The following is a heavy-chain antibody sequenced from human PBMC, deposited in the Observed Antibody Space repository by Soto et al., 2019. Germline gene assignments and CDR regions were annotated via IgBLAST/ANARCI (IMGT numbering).Heavy chain of an antibody. V-gene: IGHV3-30*18. CDR2: ISYDGSNK. D-gene: IGHD3-10*01. CDR1: GFTFSSYG. CDR3: AKDQLDYYGSGSVI. J-gene: IGHJ3*02. Sequence: GGSLRPSCAASGFTFSSYGMHWVRQAPGKGLEWVAVISYDGSNKYYADSVKGRFTISRDNSKNTLYLQMNSLRAEDTAVYYCAKDQLDYYGSGSVIWGQGTMVTVSS.